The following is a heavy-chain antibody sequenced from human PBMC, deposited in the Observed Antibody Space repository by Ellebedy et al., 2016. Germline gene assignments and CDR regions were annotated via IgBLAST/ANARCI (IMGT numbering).Heavy chain of an antibody. Sequence: GGSLRLXXAASGFTFSSYSMNWVRQAPGKGLEWVSYISSSSSTIYYADSVKGRFTISRDNAKNSPYLQMNSLRDEDTAVYYCARGISGDDILTGTYDAFDIWGQGTMVTVSS. CDR3: ARGISGDDILTGTYDAFDI. CDR2: ISSSSSTI. D-gene: IGHD3-9*01. CDR1: GFTFSSYS. V-gene: IGHV3-48*02. J-gene: IGHJ3*02.